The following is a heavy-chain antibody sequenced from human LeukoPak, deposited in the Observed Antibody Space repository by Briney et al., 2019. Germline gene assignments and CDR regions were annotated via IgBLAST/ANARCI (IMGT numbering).Heavy chain of an antibody. V-gene: IGHV4-34*01. D-gene: IGHD3-3*01. CDR2: INHSGST. CDR3: ARDVYDFWSGRNNWFDP. CDR1: GGSFSGYY. Sequence: SETLSVTCAVYGGSFSGYYWSWIRQPPGKGLEWIGEINHSGSTNYNPSLKSRVTISVDTSKNQFSLKLSSVTAADTAVYYCARDVYDFWSGRNNWFDPWGQGTLVTVSS. J-gene: IGHJ5*02.